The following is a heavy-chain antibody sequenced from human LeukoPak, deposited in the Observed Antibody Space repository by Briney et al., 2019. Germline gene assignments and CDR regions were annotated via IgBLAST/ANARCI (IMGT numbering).Heavy chain of an antibody. CDR2: IDWDDDK. V-gene: IGHV2-70*11. CDR3: ARTRYYYGSGSSLHSWFDP. Sequence: SGPTLVNPTQTLTLTCTFSGFSLSTSGMCVSWIRQPPGKALEWLARIDWDDDKYYSTSLKTRLTISKDTSKNQVVLTMTNMDPVDTATYYCARTRYYYGSGSSLHSWFDPWGQGTLVTVSS. D-gene: IGHD3-10*01. J-gene: IGHJ5*02. CDR1: GFSLSTSGMC.